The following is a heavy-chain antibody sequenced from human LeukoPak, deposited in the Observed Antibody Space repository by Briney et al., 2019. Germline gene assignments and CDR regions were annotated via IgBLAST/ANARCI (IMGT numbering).Heavy chain of an antibody. CDR3: VRGTPTPGMDY. V-gene: IGHV7-4-1*02. J-gene: IGHJ4*02. CDR1: GYPFGAHF. CDR2: IDTTTGNP. Sequence: ASVKVSWKASGYPFGAHFLNWVRQAPGQGLEWMGNIDTTTGNPRYAQDFTGRFVFSLDTSVSTAYLQITSLKADDTAAYYCVRGTPTPGMDYWGQGTQVTVSS. D-gene: IGHD3-10*01.